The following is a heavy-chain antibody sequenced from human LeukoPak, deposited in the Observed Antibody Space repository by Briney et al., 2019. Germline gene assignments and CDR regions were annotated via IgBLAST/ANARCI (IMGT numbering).Heavy chain of an antibody. CDR2: IYPADSDI. D-gene: IGHD2-15*01. J-gene: IGHJ5*02. V-gene: IGHV5-51*01. CDR3: ARQEYCSGGSCYTWFDP. CDR1: GYIINDYW. Sequence: GESLKISCKGSGYIINDYWIGWVRQMPGKGLEWMGIIYPADSDIRYSPSFQGQVTISADKSISTAYLQWSSLRASDTAMYYCARQEYCSGGSCYTWFDPWGQGTLVTVSS.